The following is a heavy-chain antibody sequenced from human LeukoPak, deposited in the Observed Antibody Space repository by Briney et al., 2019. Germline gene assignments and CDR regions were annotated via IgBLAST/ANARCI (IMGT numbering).Heavy chain of an antibody. D-gene: IGHD5-24*01. J-gene: IGHJ4*02. V-gene: IGHV4-59*01. Sequence: SETLSLTCTVSGGSISSYYWSWIRQPPGKGLEWIGYIYYSGSTNYNPSLKSRVTISVDTSKNQFSLKLSPVTAADTAVYYCASLGDGYNPAVYAFDYWGQGTLVTVSS. CDR2: IYYSGST. CDR1: GGSISSYY. CDR3: ASLGDGYNPAVYAFDY.